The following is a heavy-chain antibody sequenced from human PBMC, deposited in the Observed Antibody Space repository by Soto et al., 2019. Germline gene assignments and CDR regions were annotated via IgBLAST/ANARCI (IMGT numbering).Heavy chain of an antibody. CDR2: INPSGGST. CDR1: GYTFTSYY. Sequence: GASVKVSCKASGYTFTSYYMHWVRQAPGQGLEWMGIINPSGGSTSYAQKFQGRVTMTRDTSTSTVYMELSSLRSEDTAVYYCAREKEPTTVTSYPDDAFDSWGQGKMVTVSS. J-gene: IGHJ3*02. D-gene: IGHD4-4*01. CDR3: AREKEPTTVTSYPDDAFDS. V-gene: IGHV1-46*01.